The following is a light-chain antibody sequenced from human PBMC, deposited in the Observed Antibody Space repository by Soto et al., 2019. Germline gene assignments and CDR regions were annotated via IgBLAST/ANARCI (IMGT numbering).Light chain of an antibody. CDR1: SSDVGGYNY. V-gene: IGLV2-14*01. CDR3: SSYTSSRTRV. CDR2: EVS. Sequence: QSALTQPASVSVSPGQSITISCTGTSSDVGGYNYVSWYQQHPGKAPKLMIYEVSNRPSGVSNRFSGSKSGNTASLTISGLQAEDEADYYCSSYTSSRTRVFGGGTKLTVL. J-gene: IGLJ2*01.